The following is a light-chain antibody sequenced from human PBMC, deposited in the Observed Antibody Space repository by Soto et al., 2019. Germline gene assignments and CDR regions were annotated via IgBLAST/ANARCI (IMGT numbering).Light chain of an antibody. CDR3: QQYGNLPLT. CDR1: QTITT. CDR2: RVS. Sequence: DIVMTQSPATLSLSPGERATLSCRASQTITTLAWYQRKPGQAPRLLIYRVSSRATGVPDRFSGSGSGTDYTLTISRLEPEDFAVYYGQQYGNLPLTFAGGTTVYIK. V-gene: IGKV3-20*01. J-gene: IGKJ4*01.